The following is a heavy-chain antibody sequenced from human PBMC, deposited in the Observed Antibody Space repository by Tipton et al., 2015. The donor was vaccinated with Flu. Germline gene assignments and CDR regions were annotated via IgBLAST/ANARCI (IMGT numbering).Heavy chain of an antibody. V-gene: IGHV4-38-2*01. CDR2: VHQTGSP. CDR1: GDSIGSPYF. Sequence: TLSLTCSVSGDSIGSPYFWAWIRQPPGKGLEWIGNVHQTGSPYYNPSLRSRVTIAVDRPKNQFSLRLTSVTAADTAVYYCARRPYMSSSDLYAFDIWGQGTMVTVSS. J-gene: IGHJ3*02. D-gene: IGHD6-6*01. CDR3: ARRPYMSSSDLYAFDI.